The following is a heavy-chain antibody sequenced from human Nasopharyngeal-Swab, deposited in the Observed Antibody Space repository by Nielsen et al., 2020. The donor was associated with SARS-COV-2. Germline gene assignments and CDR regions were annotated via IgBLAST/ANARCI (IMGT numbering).Heavy chain of an antibody. CDR1: GFSFSSYN. J-gene: IGHJ4*02. V-gene: IGHV3-48*03. CDR2: ISSSGSTI. CDR3: AKAPRYYFGSGSFYFEY. D-gene: IGHD3-10*01. Sequence: GGSLRLSCAASGFSFSSYNMNWVRQAPGKGPEWVSYISSSGSTIYYADSVKGRFTISRDNAKNSLYMQMNSLRAEDTAVYYCAKAPRYYFGSGSFYFEYWGQGTLVTVSA.